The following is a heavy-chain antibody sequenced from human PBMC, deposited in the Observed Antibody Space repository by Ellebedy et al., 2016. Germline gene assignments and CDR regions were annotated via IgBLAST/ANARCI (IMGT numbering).Heavy chain of an antibody. V-gene: IGHV4-31*03. CDR2: IYYSGST. Sequence: SETLSLTXTVSGDSISSGGYYWSWIRQHPGKGLEWIGYIYYSGSTYYNPSLKNRATISVDTSKNQFSLQLSSVTAADTAVYYCARVIATGGDAFDIWGQGTMVTVSS. J-gene: IGHJ3*02. CDR3: ARVIATGGDAFDI. CDR1: GDSISSGGYY. D-gene: IGHD7-27*01.